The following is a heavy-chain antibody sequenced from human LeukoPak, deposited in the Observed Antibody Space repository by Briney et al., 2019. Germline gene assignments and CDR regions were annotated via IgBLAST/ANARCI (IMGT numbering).Heavy chain of an antibody. CDR1: GFTFDDYA. D-gene: IGHD6-19*01. CDR2: ISWNSGSV. V-gene: IGHV3-9*01. CDR3: AKAIGSLGTSGWPDS. J-gene: IGHJ5*01. Sequence: PGRSLRLSCAASGFTFDDYAMYWVRQPPGKGLEGGSGISWNSGSVGYADSVKGRFTISRDNAKNSLYLQMNSLRAEDTALYYCAKAIGSLGTSGWPDSWGQGTLVTVSS.